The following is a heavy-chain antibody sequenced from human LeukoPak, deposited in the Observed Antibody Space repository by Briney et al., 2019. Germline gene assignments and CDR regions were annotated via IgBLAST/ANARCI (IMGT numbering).Heavy chain of an antibody. J-gene: IGHJ5*02. V-gene: IGHV4-59*01. CDR3: ARLSWPGRGSRFDP. D-gene: IGHD2/OR15-2a*01. Sequence: PSETLSLTCTVSGGSISSYYWSWIRQPPGKGLEWIGYIYYSGSTNYNPSLKSRVTISVDESKNQFSLKLSSVTAADTAVYYCARLSWPGRGSRFDPWGQGTLVTVSS. CDR1: GGSISSYY. CDR2: IYYSGST.